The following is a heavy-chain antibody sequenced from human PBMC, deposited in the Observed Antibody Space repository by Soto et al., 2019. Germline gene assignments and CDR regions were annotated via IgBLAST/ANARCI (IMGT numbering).Heavy chain of an antibody. Sequence: EVVLLQSGGELVQPGGSLRLSCAASGFTFSDYAMTWVRQAPGKGLEWVSDISDGDGDTHYADSVRGRFVISRDNSKNTLFLEMNSLRAEDAAVYYCAKGRTYYDLWGQGSLVTVSS. CDR3: AKGRTYYDL. CDR1: GFTFSDYA. V-gene: IGHV3-23*01. CDR2: ISDGDGDT. J-gene: IGHJ4*02.